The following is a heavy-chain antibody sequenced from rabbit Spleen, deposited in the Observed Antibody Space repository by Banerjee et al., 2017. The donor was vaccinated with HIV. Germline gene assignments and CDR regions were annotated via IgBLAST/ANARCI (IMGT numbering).Heavy chain of an antibody. D-gene: IGHD1-1*01. Sequence: QSLEESGGDLVKPGASLTLTCKASGFSFIDNYMCWVRQAPGKGLEWIACIEGSRPSRTYYASWAKGRFTISKTSSTTVTLQMTSLTAADTATYFCASGYSDVDFSLWGQGTLVTVS. CDR2: IEGSRPSRT. J-gene: IGHJ4*01. CDR3: ASGYSDVDFSL. CDR1: GFSFIDNY. V-gene: IGHV1S40*01.